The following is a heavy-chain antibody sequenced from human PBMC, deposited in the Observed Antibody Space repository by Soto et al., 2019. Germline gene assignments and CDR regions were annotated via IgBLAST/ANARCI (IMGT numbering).Heavy chain of an antibody. CDR1: GGSISSGGYS. CDR3: ARGPPLGF. Sequence: QLQLQESGSGLVKPSQTLSLTCAVSGGSISSGGYSWSWIRQPPGKGLECIGYIYHSGSTYYNPSPKRRVNHSVNRSKNQFSLKLGSVAAADTAVYYCARGPPLGFWGQGTLVTVSS. V-gene: IGHV4-30-2*01. CDR2: IYHSGST. J-gene: IGHJ4*02.